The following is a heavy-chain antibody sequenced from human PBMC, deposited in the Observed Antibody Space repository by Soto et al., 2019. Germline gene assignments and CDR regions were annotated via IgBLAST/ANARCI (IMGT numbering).Heavy chain of an antibody. J-gene: IGHJ6*02. Sequence: SVKVSCKASGGTFSSYAIRWVRQAPGQGLEWMGGIIPIFGTANYAQKFQGRVTITADESTSTAYMELSSLRSEDTAVYYCARDMGDIVVVPAAAYYYYGMDVWG. CDR2: IIPIFGTA. CDR3: ARDMGDIVVVPAAAYYYYGMDV. CDR1: GGTFSSYA. D-gene: IGHD2-2*01. V-gene: IGHV1-69*13.